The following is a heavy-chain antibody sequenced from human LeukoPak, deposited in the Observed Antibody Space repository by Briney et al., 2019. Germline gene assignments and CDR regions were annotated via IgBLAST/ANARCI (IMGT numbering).Heavy chain of an antibody. D-gene: IGHD3-22*01. CDR2: IYYSGST. J-gene: IGHJ4*02. Sequence: SETLSLTCTVSGGSISSSSYYWGWIRQPPGKGLEWIGSIYYSGSTYYNPSLKSRVTISVDTSKNQFSLKLSSVTAADTAVYYCARHHYYDSSGYLTNHFDYWGQGTLVTVSS. CDR1: GGSISSSSYY. CDR3: ARHHYYDSSGYLTNHFDY. V-gene: IGHV4-39*01.